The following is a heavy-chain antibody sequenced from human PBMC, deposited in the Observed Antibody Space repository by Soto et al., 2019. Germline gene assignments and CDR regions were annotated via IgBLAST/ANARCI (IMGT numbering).Heavy chain of an antibody. D-gene: IGHD3-16*01. J-gene: IGHJ6*03. CDR1: GGSISSGGYY. Sequence: LSETLSLTCTVSGGSISSGGYYWSWIRQHPGKGLEWIGYIYYSGSTYYNPSLKSRVTISVDTSKNQFSLKLSSVTAADTAVYYCARDKRSVGDPGLGKTYYYYYYMDVSGKGTTVTVSS. V-gene: IGHV4-31*03. CDR2: IYYSGST. CDR3: ARDKRSVGDPGLGKTYYYYYYMDV.